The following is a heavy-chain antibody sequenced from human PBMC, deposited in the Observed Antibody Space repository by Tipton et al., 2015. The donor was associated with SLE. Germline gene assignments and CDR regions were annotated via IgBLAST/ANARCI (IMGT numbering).Heavy chain of an antibody. J-gene: IGHJ4*02. CDR1: GFTLNSYW. D-gene: IGHD2-15*01. CDR2: IKQDGSEI. CDR3: ARGVAVDS. Sequence: GSLRLSCAVSGFTLNSYWMSWVRQAPGKGLEWVANIKQDGSEIYYVDSVKGRFTISRDTAKNSLFLQMNSLRAEDAGVYYCARGVAVDSWGQGTLVTVS. V-gene: IGHV3-7*01.